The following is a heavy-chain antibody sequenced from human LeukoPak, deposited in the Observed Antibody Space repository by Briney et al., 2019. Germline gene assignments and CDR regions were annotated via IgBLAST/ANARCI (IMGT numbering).Heavy chain of an antibody. CDR1: GFTFSSYS. Sequence: GGSLRLSCAASGFTFSSYSMNWVRQAPGKGLEWVSYISAISSSSTYYADSVKGRFTISRDNSKNTLYLQMNSLSAEDTAIYYCAKDYYDSSGYYGEGGSYWGQGTLVTVSS. J-gene: IGHJ4*02. CDR2: ISAISSSST. D-gene: IGHD3-22*01. CDR3: AKDYYDSSGYYGEGGSY. V-gene: IGHV3-48*01.